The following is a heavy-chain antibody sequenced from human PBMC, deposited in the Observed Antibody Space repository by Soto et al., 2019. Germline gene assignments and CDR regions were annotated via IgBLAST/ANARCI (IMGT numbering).Heavy chain of an antibody. CDR3: ARANNWNYVWLDY. CDR2: IYYSGST. CDR1: GGSISNYY. Sequence: SETLSLTCTVSGGSISNYYWNWIRQPPGKGLEWIGYIYYSGSTNYNPSLKSGVTISVDTSKNQFSLKLSSVTAADTAVYYCARANNWNYVWLDYWGQGTLVTVSS. D-gene: IGHD1-7*01. J-gene: IGHJ4*02. V-gene: IGHV4-59*01.